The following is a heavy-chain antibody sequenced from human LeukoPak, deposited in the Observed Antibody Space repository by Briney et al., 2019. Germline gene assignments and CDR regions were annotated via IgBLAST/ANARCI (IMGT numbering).Heavy chain of an antibody. CDR1: GYTLTDYY. CDR3: ARAYSGYDFFDY. D-gene: IGHD5-12*01. Sequence: SVKVSCKASGYTLTDYYMHWVRQAPGQGLEWMGGIIPIFGTANYAQKFQGRVTITADESTSAAYMEVSSLRSEDTAVYYCARAYSGYDFFDYWGQGILVTVSS. V-gene: IGHV1-69*13. J-gene: IGHJ4*02. CDR2: IIPIFGTA.